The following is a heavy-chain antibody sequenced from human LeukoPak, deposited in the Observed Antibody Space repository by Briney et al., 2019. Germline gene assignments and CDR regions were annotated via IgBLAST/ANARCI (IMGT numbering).Heavy chain of an antibody. CDR2: IYYDGST. CDR1: GGSIRFYY. V-gene: IGHV4-59*01. J-gene: IGHJ4*02. CDR3: ARGPCAYFDY. Sequence: SETLSLTCTVSGGSIRFYYWNWLRQPPGKGLEWIGYIYYDGSTNYNPSLKSRVTISLDTSKNQFSMKLNSVTAADTAVYYCARGPCAYFDYWGQGTLVSVSS.